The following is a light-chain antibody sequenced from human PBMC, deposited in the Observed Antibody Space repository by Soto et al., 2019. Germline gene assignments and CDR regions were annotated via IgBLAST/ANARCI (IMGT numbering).Light chain of an antibody. CDR3: QQYGSSPPGVT. CDR2: GAS. J-gene: IGKJ3*01. CDR1: QSVSSSY. Sequence: EIVLTQSPGTLSLSPGERATLSCRASQSVSSSYLAWYQQKPGQAPRLLIYGASSRATGIPDRFSGSGSGTDLTLPISRLEPEDFAVYYCQQYGSSPPGVTFGPGTKVDIK. V-gene: IGKV3-20*01.